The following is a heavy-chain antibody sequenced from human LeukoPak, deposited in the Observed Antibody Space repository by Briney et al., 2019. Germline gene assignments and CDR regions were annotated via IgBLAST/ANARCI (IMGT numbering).Heavy chain of an antibody. CDR3: ARTSGSYYGRAEYFQH. CDR1: GFTFSSYW. J-gene: IGHJ1*01. D-gene: IGHD1-26*01. CDR2: IKQDGSEK. Sequence: PGGSLRLSCAASGFTFSSYWMSWVRQAPGKGLEWVANIKQDGSEKYYVDSVKGRFTIPRDNAKNSLYLQMNSLRAEDTAVYYCARTSGSYYGRAEYFQHWGQGTLVTVSS. V-gene: IGHV3-7*01.